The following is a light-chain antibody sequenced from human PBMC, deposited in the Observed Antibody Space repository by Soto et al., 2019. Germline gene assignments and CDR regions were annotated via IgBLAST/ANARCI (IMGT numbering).Light chain of an antibody. CDR1: SSDVGGYNY. V-gene: IGLV2-14*01. CDR3: SSYTSSSF. Sequence: QSVLTQPASESGSPGQSITISCTGTSSDVGGYNYVSWYQQHPGKAPKLMIYDVSNRPSGVSNRFSGSKSGNTASLTISGLQPEDEADYYCSSYTSSSFFGTGTKVTVL. J-gene: IGLJ1*01. CDR2: DVS.